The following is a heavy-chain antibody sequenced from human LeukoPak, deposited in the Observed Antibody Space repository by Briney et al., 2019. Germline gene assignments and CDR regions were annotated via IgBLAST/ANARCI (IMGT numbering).Heavy chain of an antibody. Sequence: GGSLRLSCTAPEFSISHYAMSWVRQAPGKGLEWVSADTSSTTSTYYASSVRGWFTISRDNSMNTLYLQMNSLRADGTAVYYCSKAPLGACGGAVCYYLDVWGKGTTVIVSS. CDR1: EFSISHYA. CDR2: DTSSTTST. V-gene: IGHV3-23*01. CDR3: SKAPLGACGGAVCYYLDV. J-gene: IGHJ6*03. D-gene: IGHD2-21*02.